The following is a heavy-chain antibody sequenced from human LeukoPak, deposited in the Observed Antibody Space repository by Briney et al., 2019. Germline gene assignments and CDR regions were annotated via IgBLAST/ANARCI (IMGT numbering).Heavy chain of an antibody. Sequence: SETLSLTCTVSGYSISSGYYWGWIRQPPGKGLEWTGSIYHSGSTYYNPSLKSRVTISVDTSKNQFSLKLSSVTAADTAVYYCARQTGYSSSRGAFDIWGQGTMVTVSS. CDR2: IYHSGST. J-gene: IGHJ3*02. V-gene: IGHV4-38-2*02. CDR1: GYSISSGYY. CDR3: ARQTGYSSSRGAFDI. D-gene: IGHD6-13*01.